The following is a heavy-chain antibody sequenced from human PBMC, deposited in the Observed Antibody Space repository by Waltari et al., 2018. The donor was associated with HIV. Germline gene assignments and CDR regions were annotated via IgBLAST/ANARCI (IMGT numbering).Heavy chain of an antibody. D-gene: IGHD3-10*01. J-gene: IGHJ4*02. CDR2: IQHSGST. Sequence: QVQLQESGPGLVKSSQTLSLTCTVSGGSIRRGNYYWNWIRQHPGKGLEWIGYIQHSGSTYYNPSLKSRVSISVNTSKNQFSLNLTSVTAADTAVYYCARVSDSYGTVFEYWGQGTLVSVSS. CDR1: GGSIRRGNYY. CDR3: ARVSDSYGTVFEY. V-gene: IGHV4-31*03.